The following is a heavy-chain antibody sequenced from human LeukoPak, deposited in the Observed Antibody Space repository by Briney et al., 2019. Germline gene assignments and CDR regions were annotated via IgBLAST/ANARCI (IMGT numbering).Heavy chain of an antibody. D-gene: IGHD5-18*01. CDR2: ISYDGSNK. V-gene: IGHV3-30*18. Sequence: GGSLRLSCAASGFTFSSYEMNWVRQAPGKGLEWVAVISYDGSNKYYADSVKGRFTISRDNSKNTLYLQMNSLRAEDTAVYYCAKDHHTAMVTHYYYYGMDVWGQGTTVTVSS. CDR1: GFTFSSYE. CDR3: AKDHHTAMVTHYYYYGMDV. J-gene: IGHJ6*02.